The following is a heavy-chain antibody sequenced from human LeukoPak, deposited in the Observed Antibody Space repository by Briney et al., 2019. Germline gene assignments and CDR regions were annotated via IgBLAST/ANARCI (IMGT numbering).Heavy chain of an antibody. Sequence: SQTLSLTCTVSGGSISSGGYYWSWIRQHPGKGLEWIGYIYYSGSTYYNPSLKSRVTISVDTSKNQFSLKLSSVTAADTAVYYCARVEYGSSTSCTGYYYYYTHVWGKGTTVTVSS. J-gene: IGHJ6*03. CDR3: ARVEYGSSTSCTGYYYYYTHV. D-gene: IGHD2-2*01. V-gene: IGHV4-31*03. CDR2: IYYSGST. CDR1: GGSISSGGYY.